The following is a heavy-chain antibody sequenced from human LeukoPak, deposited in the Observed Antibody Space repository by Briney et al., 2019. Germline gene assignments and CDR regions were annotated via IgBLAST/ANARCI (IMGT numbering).Heavy chain of an antibody. Sequence: GASVKVSCRASGYTFTGYYMHWVRQAPGQGLGWMGWINPNSGGTNYAQKFQGRVTMTRDTSISTAYMELSRLRSDDTAVYYCARSGYSYGREFDYWGQGTLVTVSS. D-gene: IGHD5-18*01. CDR1: GYTFTGYY. J-gene: IGHJ4*02. CDR3: ARSGYSYGREFDY. CDR2: INPNSGGT. V-gene: IGHV1-2*02.